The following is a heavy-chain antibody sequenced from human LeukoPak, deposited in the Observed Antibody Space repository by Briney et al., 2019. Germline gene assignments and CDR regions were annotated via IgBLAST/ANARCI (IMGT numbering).Heavy chain of an antibody. J-gene: IGHJ4*02. Sequence: ASVKVSCKASGYTFTSYYMHWVRQAPGQGLEWMGIINPSGGSTSYAQKFQGRVTMTRDTSTSTVYMELSSLRSEDTAVYYCAKDWIVVVPAAILDYWGQGTLVTVSS. CDR1: GYTFTSYY. CDR2: INPSGGST. V-gene: IGHV1-46*01. D-gene: IGHD2-2*02. CDR3: AKDWIVVVPAAILDY.